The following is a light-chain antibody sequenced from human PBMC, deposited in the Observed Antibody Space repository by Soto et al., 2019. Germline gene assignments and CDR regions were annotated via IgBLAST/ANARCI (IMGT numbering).Light chain of an antibody. V-gene: IGKV2-28*01. J-gene: IGKJ3*01. Sequence: DSVMTQSPLSLPVTPGEPASISCGSSQSLLHSDGYNYLLWYLQRPGQSPQLLIYLGSNRASGVPDRFSGSESGTDFTLKISRVEAEDAGVYYCMQALQTPPTFGPGTTGDNK. CDR1: QSLLHSDGYNY. CDR3: MQALQTPPT. CDR2: LGS.